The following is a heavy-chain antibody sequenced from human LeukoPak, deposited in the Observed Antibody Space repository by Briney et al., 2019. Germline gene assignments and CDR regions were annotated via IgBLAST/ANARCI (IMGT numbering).Heavy chain of an antibody. D-gene: IGHD3-10*02. V-gene: IGHV1-8*01. CDR3: ATLFGELLGMDY. CDR2: MNPNSGNT. Sequence: ASVKVSCKASGYTFTSYDINWVRQATGQGLEWMGWMNPNSGNTGYAQKFQGRVTMTRNTSISTAYMELSSLRSEDTAVYYCATLFGELLGMDYWGQGTLVTVSS. J-gene: IGHJ4*02. CDR1: GYTFTSYD.